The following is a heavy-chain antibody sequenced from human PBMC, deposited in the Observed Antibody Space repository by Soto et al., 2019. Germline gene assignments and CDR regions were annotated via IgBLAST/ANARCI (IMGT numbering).Heavy chain of an antibody. CDR1: GGTFSSYT. J-gene: IGHJ4*02. V-gene: IGHV1-69*04. D-gene: IGHD2-2*01. CDR2: IIPILGIA. CDR3: ARDADIVVVPAAMDYYFDY. Sequence: ASVKVSCKASGGTFSSYTISWVRQAPGQGLEWMGRIIPILGIANYAQKFQGRVTITADKSTSTAYMELSSLRSEDTAVYYCARDADIVVVPAAMDYYFDYWGQGTLVTVSS.